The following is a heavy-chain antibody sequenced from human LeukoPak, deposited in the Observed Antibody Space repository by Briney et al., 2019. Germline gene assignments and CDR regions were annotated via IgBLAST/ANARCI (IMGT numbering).Heavy chain of an antibody. CDR2: FSASGST. J-gene: IGHJ5*02. Sequence: SETLSLTCSVSGGSISSHFWSWIRQPAGKGLEWIGRFSASGSTHYNPSLKSRVTISVDTSKNQFSLKLSSVTAADTAVYYCARPGKLRNWFDPWGQGTLVTVSS. V-gene: IGHV4-4*07. CDR1: GGSISSHF. CDR3: ARPGKLRNWFDP. D-gene: IGHD4-23*01.